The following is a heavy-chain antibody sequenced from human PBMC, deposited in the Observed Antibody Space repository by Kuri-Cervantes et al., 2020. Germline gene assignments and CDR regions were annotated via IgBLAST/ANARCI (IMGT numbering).Heavy chain of an antibody. CDR2: IWYDGSNK. J-gene: IGHJ4*02. Sequence: GESLKISCAASGFTFSSYAMHWVRQAPGKGLEWVAVIWYDGSNKYYADSVKGRFTISRDNSKNTLYLQMNSLRAEDTAVYYCARGPVLLWFGAYFDYWGQGTLVTVSS. D-gene: IGHD3-10*01. CDR3: ARGPVLLWFGAYFDY. V-gene: IGHV3-33*08. CDR1: GFTFSSYA.